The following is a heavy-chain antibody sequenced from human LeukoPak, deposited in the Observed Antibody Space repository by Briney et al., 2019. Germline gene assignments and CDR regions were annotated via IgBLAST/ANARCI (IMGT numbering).Heavy chain of an antibody. J-gene: IGHJ4*02. V-gene: IGHV4-34*01. CDR2: INHSGST. CDR1: GGSFSGYY. CDR3: ASRLNSNYVYFDY. D-gene: IGHD4-11*01. Sequence: SETLSLTCAVYGGSFSGYYWSWIRQPPGKGLEWIGEINHSGSTNYNPSLKSRVTISVDTSKNQFSLKLSSVTAADTAVYYCASRLNSNYVYFDYWGQGTLLIVSS.